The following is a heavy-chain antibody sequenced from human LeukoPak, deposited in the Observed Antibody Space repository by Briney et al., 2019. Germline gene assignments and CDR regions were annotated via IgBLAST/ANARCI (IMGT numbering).Heavy chain of an antibody. CDR2: ISSSSSTI. CDR3: AKYRLIWLPAPVFEY. V-gene: IGHV3-48*04. CDR1: GFTFSSYS. D-gene: IGHD5-24*01. Sequence: GSLRLSCAASGFTFSSYSMNWVRQAPGKGLEWVSYISSSSSTIYYADSVKGRFTISRDNAKNSLYLQTNSLRPEDTAVYYCAKYRLIWLPAPVFEYWGQGTLVTVSS. J-gene: IGHJ4*02.